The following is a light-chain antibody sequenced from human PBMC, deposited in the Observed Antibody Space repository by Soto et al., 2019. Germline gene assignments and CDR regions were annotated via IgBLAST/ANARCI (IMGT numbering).Light chain of an antibody. CDR3: SSYTSSSTLVV. J-gene: IGLJ2*01. CDR2: DVS. V-gene: IGLV2-14*01. Sequence: QSALTQPASVSGSPGQSITISCTGTGSDVGGYNYVSWYQQHPGKAPKLMIYDVSNRPSGVSNRFSGSKSGNTASLTISGLQAEDEADYYCSSYTSSSTLVVFGGGTQLTVL. CDR1: GSDVGGYNY.